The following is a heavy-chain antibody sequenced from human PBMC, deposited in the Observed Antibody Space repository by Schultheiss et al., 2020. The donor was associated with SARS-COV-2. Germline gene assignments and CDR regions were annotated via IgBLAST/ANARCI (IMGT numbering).Heavy chain of an antibody. V-gene: IGHV1-18*04. CDR3: ARSTVAGVYYYGMDV. J-gene: IGHJ6*02. CDR2: ISAYNGNT. Sequence: ASVKVSCKASGYTFTGYYMHWVRQATGQGLEWMGWISAYNGNTNYAQKLQGRVTMTTDTSASTAYMELSSLRSEDTAVYYCARSTVAGVYYYGMDVWGQGTTVTVSS. CDR1: GYTFTGYY. D-gene: IGHD6-19*01.